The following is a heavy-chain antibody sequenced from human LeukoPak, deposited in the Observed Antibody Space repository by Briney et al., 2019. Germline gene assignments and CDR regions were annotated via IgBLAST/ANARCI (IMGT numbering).Heavy chain of an antibody. Sequence: SETLSLTCTVSGGSISSSNYYWAWIRQPPGKGLEWIGRISSSGSTNYNPSLKSRVTISVDTSKDQFSLKLSSVTAADTAVYFCARGPYSYDSSGAFDIWGQGTMVTVSS. J-gene: IGHJ3*02. CDR2: ISSSGST. CDR1: GGSISSSNYY. V-gene: IGHV4-39*07. CDR3: ARGPYSYDSSGAFDI. D-gene: IGHD3-22*01.